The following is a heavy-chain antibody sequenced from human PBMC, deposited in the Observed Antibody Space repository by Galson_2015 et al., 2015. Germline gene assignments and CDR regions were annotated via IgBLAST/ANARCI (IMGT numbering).Heavy chain of an antibody. Sequence: ATLSLTCAVSGGSISSRNWWSWVRQPPGKGLEWIGEIYHSGSTNYNPSLKSRVTISVDKSKNQFSLKLRSVPAADTAVYYCARGRTSLSAGGAFDIWGQGTMVTVSS. CDR1: GGSISSRNW. J-gene: IGHJ3*02. V-gene: IGHV4-4*02. CDR3: ARGRTSLSAGGAFDI. D-gene: IGHD3-16*01. CDR2: IYHSGST.